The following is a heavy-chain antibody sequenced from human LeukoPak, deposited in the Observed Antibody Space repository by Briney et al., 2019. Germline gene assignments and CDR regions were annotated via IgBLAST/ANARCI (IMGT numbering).Heavy chain of an antibody. J-gene: IGHJ3*02. CDR2: ISSSGSTI. CDR1: GFTFSSYE. Sequence: GGSLRLSCAASGFTFSSYEMNWVRQAPGKGLEWVSYISSSGSTIYYADSVKGRFTISRDNAKNSLYLQMNSLRAEDTALYYCARRDIVVVPAAIIGAFDIWGQGTMVTVSS. V-gene: IGHV3-48*03. D-gene: IGHD2-2*02. CDR3: ARRDIVVVPAAIIGAFDI.